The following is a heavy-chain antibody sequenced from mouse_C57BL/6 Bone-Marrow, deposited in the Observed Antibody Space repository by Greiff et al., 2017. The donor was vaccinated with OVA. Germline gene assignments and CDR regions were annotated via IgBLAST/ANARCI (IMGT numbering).Heavy chain of an antibody. V-gene: IGHV1-54*01. J-gene: IGHJ2*01. CDR2: INPGSGGN. Sequence: QVQLQQSGAELVRPGTSVKVSCKASGYAFTNYSIEWVKQRPGQGLEWIGVINPGSGGNNYNEKFKGKATLTADKSSSTAYMQLSSLTSEDSAVYFCAISGNGGNYWGQGTTLTVSS. CDR3: AISGNGGNY. D-gene: IGHD2-1*01. CDR1: GYAFTNYS.